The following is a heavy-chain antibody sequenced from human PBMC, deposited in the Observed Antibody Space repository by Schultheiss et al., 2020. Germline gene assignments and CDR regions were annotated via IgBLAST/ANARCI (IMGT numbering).Heavy chain of an antibody. Sequence: ASVKVSCKASGYTFTSYGISWVRQAPGQGLEWMGRINPNSGGTNYAQKFQGRVTMTRDTSISTAYMELSRLRSDDTAVYYCASLSDSSSGTFDYWGQGTLVTVSS. CDR1: GYTFTSYG. D-gene: IGHD6-13*01. CDR3: ASLSDSSSGTFDY. CDR2: INPNSGGT. J-gene: IGHJ4*02. V-gene: IGHV1-2*06.